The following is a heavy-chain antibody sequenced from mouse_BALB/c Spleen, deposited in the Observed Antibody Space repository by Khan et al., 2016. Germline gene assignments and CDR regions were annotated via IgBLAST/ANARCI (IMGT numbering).Heavy chain of an antibody. CDR2: IDPANGKT. D-gene: IGHD2-3*01. Sequence: VQLKESGAELVKPGASVKLSCTASGFNIKDTYIHWVKQRPEQGLEWIGRIDPANGKTKYDPNFQGKATITADTSSNTAYLHLSSLTSEDPAVYYCAGDGYYWGQGTTLTVSS. CDR1: GFNIKDTY. CDR3: AGDGYY. V-gene: IGHV14-3*02. J-gene: IGHJ2*01.